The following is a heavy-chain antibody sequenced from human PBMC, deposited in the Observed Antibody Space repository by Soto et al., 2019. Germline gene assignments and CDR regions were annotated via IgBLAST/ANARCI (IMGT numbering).Heavy chain of an antibody. V-gene: IGHV1-18*01. J-gene: IGHJ5*02. CDR3: AREGNWNDVKGWFDP. CDR1: GYTFTSYG. CDR2: ISAYNGNT. Sequence: ASVKVSCKASGYTFTSYGISWVRQAPGQGLEWMGWISAYNGNTNYAQKLQGRVTMTTDTSTSTAYMELRSLRSDDTAVYYCAREGNWNDVKGWFDPWGQGTLVTVSS. D-gene: IGHD1-1*01.